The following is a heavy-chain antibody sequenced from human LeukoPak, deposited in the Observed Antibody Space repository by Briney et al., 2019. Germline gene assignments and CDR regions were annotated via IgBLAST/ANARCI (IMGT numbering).Heavy chain of an antibody. CDR2: INPSGGST. Sequence: ASVKVSCKASGYTFTSYYMHWVRQAPGQGLEWMGIINPSGGSTSYTQKFQGRVTMTRDTSTTTVYMVLSSLRSQDTAVYYCARHKEVGDYYYFDYWGQGTLVTVSS. CDR3: ARHKEVGDYYYFDY. V-gene: IGHV1-46*01. J-gene: IGHJ4*02. CDR1: GYTFTSYY. D-gene: IGHD2/OR15-2a*01.